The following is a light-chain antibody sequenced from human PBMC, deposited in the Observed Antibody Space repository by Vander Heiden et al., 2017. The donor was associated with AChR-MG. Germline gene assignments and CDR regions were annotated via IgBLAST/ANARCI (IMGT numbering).Light chain of an antibody. CDR2: FDS. Sequence: SYVLTQPPSVSVAPGKTATINCGGNNIGGKSVHWYQQKPGQAPVLVVYFDSDRPSGVPERVSGSNSGDTATLTISRVEAGDEADYYCQVWDSSGDHYVFGPGTKVTVL. V-gene: IGLV3-21*04. CDR1: NIGGKS. J-gene: IGLJ1*01. CDR3: QVWDSSGDHYV.